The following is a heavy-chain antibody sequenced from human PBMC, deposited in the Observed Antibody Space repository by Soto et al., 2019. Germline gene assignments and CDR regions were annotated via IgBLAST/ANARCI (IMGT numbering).Heavy chain of an antibody. CDR1: GYTFTDNG. J-gene: IGHJ4*02. Sequence: QVQLVQSGAEVKKPGASVKVSCKASGYTFTDNGVSWMRQAPGQGLEWMGWTNPNNGNTKYAQNFQGRVTMSKDTSTSTAYVELRSLRSDDTAMYYCARSSISGIFYYYYWGQGTLVTVSS. D-gene: IGHD3-10*01. CDR2: TNPNNGNT. CDR3: ARSSISGIFYYYY. V-gene: IGHV1-18*01.